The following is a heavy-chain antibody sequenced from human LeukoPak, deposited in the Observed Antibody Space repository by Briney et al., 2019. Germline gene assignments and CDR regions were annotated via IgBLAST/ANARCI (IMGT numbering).Heavy chain of an antibody. J-gene: IGHJ4*02. CDR3: ARGLSRDYGDSARTIDY. CDR2: IYYSGST. V-gene: IGHV4-59*01. CDR1: GGSISSYY. Sequence: SETLSLTCTVSGGSISSYYWSWIRQPPGKGLEWIGYIYYSGSTNYNPSLKSRVTISVDTSKNQFSLKLSSVTAADTAVYYCARGLSRDYGDSARTIDYWGQGTLVTVSS. D-gene: IGHD4-17*01.